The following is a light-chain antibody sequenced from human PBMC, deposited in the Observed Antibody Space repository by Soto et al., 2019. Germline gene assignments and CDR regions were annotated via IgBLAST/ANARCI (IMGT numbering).Light chain of an antibody. CDR2: DVS. J-gene: IGLJ1*01. V-gene: IGLV2-14*03. Sequence: QSVPTQPASVSGSPGQSINISCTGTISDVGSYNYVSWSQHYPGKAPKLMIYDVSTRPSGVSDRFSGSTSGNPASLTISGLRAEDEADYYCGSYTTSSNAVFGNGSKVTGL. CDR3: GSYTTSSNAV. CDR1: ISDVGSYNY.